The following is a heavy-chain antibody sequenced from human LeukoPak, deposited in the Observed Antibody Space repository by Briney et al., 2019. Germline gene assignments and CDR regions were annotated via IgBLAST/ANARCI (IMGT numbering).Heavy chain of an antibody. V-gene: IGHV3-53*01. J-gene: IGHJ4*02. Sequence: PGRSLRLSCAASGFTVSSNYMSWVRQAPGKGLEWVSVIYSGGSTYYADSVKGRFTISRDNSKNTLYLQMNSLRAEDTAVYYCASPKPTYYYDSSGYSLDYWGQGTLVTVSS. CDR3: ASPKPTYYYDSSGYSLDY. D-gene: IGHD3-22*01. CDR2: IYSGGST. CDR1: GFTVSSNY.